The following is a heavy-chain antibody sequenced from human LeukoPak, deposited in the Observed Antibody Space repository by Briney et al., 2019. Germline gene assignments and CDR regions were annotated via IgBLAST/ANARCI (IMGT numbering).Heavy chain of an antibody. V-gene: IGHV4-34*01. J-gene: IGHJ4*02. CDR2: INHSGST. D-gene: IGHD6-19*01. CDR3: ASSYSSGWPDY. Sequence: SETLSLTCAVYGGSFSGYYWSWIRQPPGKGLEWIGEINHSGSTNYNPSLKSRVTISVDTSKNQFSLKLSSVTAADTAVYYCASSYSSGWPDYWGQGTLVTVSS. CDR1: GGSFSGYY.